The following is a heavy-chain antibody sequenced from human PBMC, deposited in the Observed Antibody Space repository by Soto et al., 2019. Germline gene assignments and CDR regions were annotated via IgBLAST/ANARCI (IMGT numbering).Heavy chain of an antibody. Sequence: QVQLVESGGGVVQPGRSLRLSCAASGFTFSSYGMHWVRQAPGKGLEWVAVISYDGSNKYYADSVKGRFTISRDNSKNTLYLQMNSLRAEDTAVYYCAKGPRRGSSSAGGMDVWGQGTTVTVSS. CDR2: ISYDGSNK. V-gene: IGHV3-30*18. J-gene: IGHJ6*02. CDR3: AKGPRRGSSSAGGMDV. CDR1: GFTFSSYG. D-gene: IGHD6-6*01.